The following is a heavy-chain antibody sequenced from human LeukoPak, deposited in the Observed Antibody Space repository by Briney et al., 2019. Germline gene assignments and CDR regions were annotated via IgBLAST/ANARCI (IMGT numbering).Heavy chain of an antibody. J-gene: IGHJ4*02. Sequence: GGSLRLSCAASGFTFSSYSMHWVRQAPGKGLEWVAVISYDGSNKYYADSVKGRFTISRDNAKSSLYLQMNSLRAEDTAVYYCARVDVVVPDYWGQGTLVTVSS. CDR1: GFTFSSYS. CDR2: ISYDGSNK. V-gene: IGHV3-30*04. CDR3: ARVDVVVPDY. D-gene: IGHD2-2*01.